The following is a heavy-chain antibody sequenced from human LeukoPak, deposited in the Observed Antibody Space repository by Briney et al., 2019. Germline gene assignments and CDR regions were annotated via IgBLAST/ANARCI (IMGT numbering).Heavy chain of an antibody. CDR3: ARVGASTIWSGYTDAFDI. V-gene: IGHV4-59*01. CDR1: GGSISSYY. J-gene: IGHJ3*02. CDR2: IYHSGST. D-gene: IGHD3-3*01. Sequence: PSETLSLTCTVSGGSISSYYWSWIRQPPGKGLEWIGYIYHSGSTNYNPSLKSRVTISVDTSKNQFSLKLSSVTAADTAVYYCARVGASTIWSGYTDAFDIWGQGTMVTVSS.